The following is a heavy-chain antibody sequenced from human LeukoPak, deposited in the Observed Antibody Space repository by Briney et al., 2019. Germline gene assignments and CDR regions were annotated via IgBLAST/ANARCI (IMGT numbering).Heavy chain of an antibody. CDR3: ARVQGSYFSNAFFDY. D-gene: IGHD3-10*01. CDR2: IYHSGST. V-gene: IGHV4-4*02. J-gene: IGHJ4*02. Sequence: PSGTLSLTCAVSGGSISSSNWWSWVRQPPGKGLEWIGEIYHSGSTNYNPSLKSRVTISVDTSKNHFSLKLSSVTAADTAVYYCARVQGSYFSNAFFDYWGQGTLSPSPQ. CDR1: GGSISSSNW.